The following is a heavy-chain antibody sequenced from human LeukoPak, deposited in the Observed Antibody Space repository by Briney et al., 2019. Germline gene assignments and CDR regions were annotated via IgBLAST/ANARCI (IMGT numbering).Heavy chain of an antibody. CDR3: AKPTSGTAPRPLDY. Sequence: GGSLRLSCAASGFTFSKYGTYWVRQAPGKGLEWVAYIQFDGNNEYYTDSVKGRFTISRDNSKNTLFLQMNSLRPEDAAVYYCAKPTSGTAPRPLDYWGRGTLVTVSS. V-gene: IGHV3-30*02. CDR2: IQFDGNNE. J-gene: IGHJ4*02. D-gene: IGHD1-26*01. CDR1: GFTFSKYG.